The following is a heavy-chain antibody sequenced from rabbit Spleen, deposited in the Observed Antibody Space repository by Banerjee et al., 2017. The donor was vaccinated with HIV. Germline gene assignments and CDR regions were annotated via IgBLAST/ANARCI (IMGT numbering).Heavy chain of an antibody. J-gene: IGHJ3*01. Sequence: QSLEESGGGLVKPGASLKLSCKASGFDFSSYGVSWVRQAPGKGLEWIGYIDPIFGRTYYASWVNGRFTISSHNAQNTVDLQMNSLTAADTATYFCAREDVGGSVSLWGQGTLVTVS. CDR1: GFDFSSYG. D-gene: IGHD1-1*01. CDR2: IDPIFGRT. CDR3: AREDVGGSVSL. V-gene: IGHV1S7*01.